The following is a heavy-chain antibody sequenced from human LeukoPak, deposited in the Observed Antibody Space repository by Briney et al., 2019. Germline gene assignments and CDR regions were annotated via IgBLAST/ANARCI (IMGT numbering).Heavy chain of an antibody. V-gene: IGHV3-23*01. J-gene: IGHJ6*02. Sequence: PGGSLRLSCAASGFTFGNAWTNWVRQAPGKGLEWVSAISGSGGSSYYADSVKGRFTISRDNSKNTLYLQMNSLRAEDTAVYYCAKGGYCSSTSCYLELGWGMDVWGQGTTVTVSS. CDR1: GFTFGNAW. D-gene: IGHD2-2*01. CDR3: AKGGYCSSTSCYLELGWGMDV. CDR2: ISGSGGSS.